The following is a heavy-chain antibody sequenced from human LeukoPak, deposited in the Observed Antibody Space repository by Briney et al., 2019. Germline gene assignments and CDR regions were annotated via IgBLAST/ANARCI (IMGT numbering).Heavy chain of an antibody. D-gene: IGHD3-22*01. J-gene: IGHJ3*02. CDR2: ISGSVSST. CDR1: GFTFSSYA. Sequence: GGSLRLSCAASGFTFSSYAMNWVRQAPGKGREWVSTISGSVSSTYYADSVKGRFTISRDNSKNTLYLQMNSLRAEDTAVYHCAKGRYYYDNSDAFEIWGQGTMVTVSS. CDR3: AKGRYYYDNSDAFEI. V-gene: IGHV3-23*01.